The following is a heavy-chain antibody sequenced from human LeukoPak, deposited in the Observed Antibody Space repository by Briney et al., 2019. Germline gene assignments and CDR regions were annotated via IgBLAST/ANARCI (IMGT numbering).Heavy chain of an antibody. CDR2: ISGSGGST. CDR3: AKSIAAARLSVDY. V-gene: IGHV3-23*01. D-gene: IGHD6-13*01. CDR1: GFTFSSYA. Sequence: GGSLRLSCAASGFTFSSYAMSWVRQAPGKGLEWVSGISGSGGSTYSADSVKGRFTISRDNSKNTLYLQMNSLRAEDTAVYYCAKSIAAARLSVDYWGQGTLVTVSS. J-gene: IGHJ4*02.